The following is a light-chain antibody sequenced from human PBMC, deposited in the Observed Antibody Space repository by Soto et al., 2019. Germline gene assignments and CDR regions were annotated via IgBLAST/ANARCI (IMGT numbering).Light chain of an antibody. Sequence: EIVLTQSPATLSLSPGERATLSCRASQSVSTFLAWYQHKPGQAPRLLIYDASNRATGIPDRFRGSGSGTDFTLTISSLEPEDFATYFCQQANSFPITFGQGTRLEIK. V-gene: IGKV3-11*01. J-gene: IGKJ5*01. CDR2: DAS. CDR3: QQANSFPIT. CDR1: QSVSTF.